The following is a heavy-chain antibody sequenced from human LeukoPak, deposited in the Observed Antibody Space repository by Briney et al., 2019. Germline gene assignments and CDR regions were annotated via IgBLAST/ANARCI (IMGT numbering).Heavy chain of an antibody. Sequence: GGSLRLSCAASGFTFSSYAMSWVRQAPGKGLEWVSAISGSGGSTYYADSVKGRFTISRDNSKNTLYLQMNSLRAEDTAVYYCAKVVDYYDSSGYYLNAFDIWGQGTMVTVSS. CDR2: ISGSGGST. D-gene: IGHD3-22*01. CDR3: AKVVDYYDSSGYYLNAFDI. V-gene: IGHV3-23*01. CDR1: GFTFSSYA. J-gene: IGHJ3*02.